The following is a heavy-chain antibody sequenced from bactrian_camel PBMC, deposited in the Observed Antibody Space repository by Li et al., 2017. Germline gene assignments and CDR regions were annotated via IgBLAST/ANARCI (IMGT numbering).Heavy chain of an antibody. CDR2: IDTAGKV. V-gene: IGHV3S53*01. CDR3: SLAVCTAALQALYVIKDARPEYTT. CDR1: VTIHNNYC. D-gene: IGHD3*01. J-gene: IGHJ6*01. Sequence: HVQLVESGGGSVQAGGSLRLSREASVTIHNNYCVAWFRQAPGKEREGVAAIDTAGKVAYSDSVKGRFTISYDYEHGETTLYLQMTNLKLEDTAMYYCSLAVCTAALQALYVIKDARPEYTTSGQGTQVTVS.